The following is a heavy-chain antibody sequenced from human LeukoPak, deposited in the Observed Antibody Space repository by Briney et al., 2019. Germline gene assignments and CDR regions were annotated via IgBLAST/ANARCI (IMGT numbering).Heavy chain of an antibody. CDR3: AKDHRVSYCSGSGCDYFYGMDV. CDR1: GFSFSSFA. D-gene: IGHD2-15*01. Sequence: GGSLRLSCAASGFSFSSFAMSWVRQAAGKGREWVAGLSGSGDSTQYAESVKGRFNISRENSKNTLYLQMNSLRVEDTAVYYCAKDHRVSYCSGSGCDYFYGMDVWGQGTTVIVSS. J-gene: IGHJ6*02. V-gene: IGHV3-23*01. CDR2: LSGSGDST.